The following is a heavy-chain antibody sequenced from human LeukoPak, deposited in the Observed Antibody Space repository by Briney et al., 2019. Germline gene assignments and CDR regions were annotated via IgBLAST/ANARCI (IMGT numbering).Heavy chain of an antibody. D-gene: IGHD3-10*01. V-gene: IGHV3-30*02. CDR2: IRYDASNK. CDR3: ASEGSITMVRGVIITVDY. Sequence: PGGSLRLSCAASGFTFSSYGMHWVRQAPGKGLEWVAFIRYDASNKYYADSVKGRFTISRDNSKNTLYLRMNSLRPEDTAVYYCASEGSITMVRGVIITVDYWGQGTLVTVSS. CDR1: GFTFSSYG. J-gene: IGHJ4*02.